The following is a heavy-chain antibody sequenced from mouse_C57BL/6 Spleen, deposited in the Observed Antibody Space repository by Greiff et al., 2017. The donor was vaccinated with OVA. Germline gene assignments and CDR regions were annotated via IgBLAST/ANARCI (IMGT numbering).Heavy chain of an antibody. Sequence: QVQLKESGPELVKPGASVKISCKASGYAFSSSWMNWVKQRPGKGLEWIGRIYPGDGDPTYNGKFKGKATLTADKSSSTAYMQLSSLTSEDSAVYYCARSGGSYYCDYWGQGTTLTVSS. D-gene: IGHD3-1*01. J-gene: IGHJ2*01. CDR3: ARSGGSYYCDY. V-gene: IGHV1-82*01. CDR2: IYPGDGDP. CDR1: GYAFSSSW.